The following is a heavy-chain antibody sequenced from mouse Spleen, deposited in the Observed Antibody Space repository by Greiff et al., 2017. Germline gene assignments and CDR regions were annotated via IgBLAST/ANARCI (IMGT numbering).Heavy chain of an antibody. Sequence: EVQLQQSGAELVRPGALVKLSCKASGFNIKDYYMHWVKQRPEQGLEWIGWIDPENGNTIYDPKFQGKASITADTSSNTAYLQLSSLTSEDTAVYYCAVNFAYWGQGTLVTVSA. CDR2: IDPENGNT. CDR3: AVNFAY. CDR1: GFNIKDYY. V-gene: IGHV14-1*02. J-gene: IGHJ3*01.